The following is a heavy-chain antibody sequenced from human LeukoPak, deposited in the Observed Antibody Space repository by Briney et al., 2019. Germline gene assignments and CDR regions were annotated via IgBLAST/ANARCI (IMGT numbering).Heavy chain of an antibody. CDR1: GYSISSDYY. CDR3: ARGGGWKYYFDY. V-gene: IGHV4-38-2*01. Sequence: PSETLSLTCAVSGYSISSDYYWGWIRQPPGKGLEWIGSIYYSGSTYYNLSLRSRVTISVDTSKNQFSLKLYSVTAADTAVYYCARGGGWKYYFDYWGQGTLVTVSS. CDR2: IYYSGST. J-gene: IGHJ4*02. D-gene: IGHD1-1*01.